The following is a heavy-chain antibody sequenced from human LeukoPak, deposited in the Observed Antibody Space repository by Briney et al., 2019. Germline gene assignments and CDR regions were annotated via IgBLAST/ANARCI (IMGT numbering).Heavy chain of an antibody. Sequence: GGSLRLSCAASGFTFSDYYMSWIRQAPGKGLEWVSYISSSGSTIYYADSVKGRFTISRDNAKNSLYLQMNSLRAEDTAVYYCARTPQYCGGDCYCFDYWGQGTLVTVSS. V-gene: IGHV3-11*01. CDR1: GFTFSDYY. CDR2: ISSSGSTI. CDR3: ARTPQYCGGDCYCFDY. J-gene: IGHJ4*02. D-gene: IGHD2-21*02.